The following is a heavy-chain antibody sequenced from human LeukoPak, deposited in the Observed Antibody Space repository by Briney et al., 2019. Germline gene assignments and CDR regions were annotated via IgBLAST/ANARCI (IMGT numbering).Heavy chain of an antibody. Sequence: GGSLRLSCAASGFTFSSYGMHWVRQAPGKGLEWVAVIWYDGSNKYYADSVKGRFTISRDNSKNTLYLQMNSLRAEDTAVYYCARGPPYFGSGSYYHIVDYWGQGTLVTVSS. CDR2: IWYDGSNK. CDR1: GFTFSSYG. J-gene: IGHJ4*02. V-gene: IGHV3-33*01. D-gene: IGHD3-10*01. CDR3: ARGPPYFGSGSYYHIVDY.